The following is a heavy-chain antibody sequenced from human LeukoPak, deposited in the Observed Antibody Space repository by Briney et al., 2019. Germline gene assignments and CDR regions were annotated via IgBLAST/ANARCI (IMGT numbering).Heavy chain of an antibody. Sequence: PGGPLRLSCAASGFTFSSYSMNWVRQAPGKGLEWVSYISTSSSTRYYADSVKGRFTISRDNAKNSLYLQMNSLRDEDTAVHFCARESSGTYYHFDYWGQGTLVTVSS. V-gene: IGHV3-48*02. CDR2: ISTSSSTR. D-gene: IGHD1-26*01. J-gene: IGHJ4*02. CDR1: GFTFSSYS. CDR3: ARESSGTYYHFDY.